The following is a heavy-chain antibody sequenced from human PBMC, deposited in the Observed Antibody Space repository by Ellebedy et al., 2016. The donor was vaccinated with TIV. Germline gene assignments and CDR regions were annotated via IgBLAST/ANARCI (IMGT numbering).Heavy chain of an antibody. CDR2: IIPIFGTA. CDR3: ARGHYDFWSGNRDV. D-gene: IGHD3-3*01. CDR1: GGTFSSYA. Sequence: SVKVSXXASGGTFSSYAISWVRQAPGQGLEWMGGIIPIFGTANYAQKFQGRVTITADESTSTAYMELSSLRSEDTAVYYCARGHYDFWSGNRDVWGQGTTVTVSS. V-gene: IGHV1-69*13. J-gene: IGHJ6*02.